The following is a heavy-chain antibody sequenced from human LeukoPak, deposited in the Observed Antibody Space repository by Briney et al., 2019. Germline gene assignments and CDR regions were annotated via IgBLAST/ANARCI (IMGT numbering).Heavy chain of an antibody. J-gene: IGHJ4*02. CDR3: ARSYDYNIVVVVAALGPFWDY. Sequence: ASVKVSCKASGYTFTSYGISWVRQAPGQGLEWMGWISAYNGNTNYAQKLQGRVTMTTDTSTSTAYMELRSLRSDDTAVYYCARSYDYNIVVVVAALGPFWDYWGQGTLVTVSS. CDR1: GYTFTSYG. D-gene: IGHD2-15*01. CDR2: ISAYNGNT. V-gene: IGHV1-18*04.